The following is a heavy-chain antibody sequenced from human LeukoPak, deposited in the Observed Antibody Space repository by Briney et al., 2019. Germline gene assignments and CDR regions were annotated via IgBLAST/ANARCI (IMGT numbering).Heavy chain of an antibody. Sequence: PGGSLRLSCAASGFTFNNYAMNWVRQAPGKGLEWVSSISGGGETTYYADSAEGRFTISRDNSQNTLYLQMNSLGAEDTAVYYCARDYADYVGYFFFDYWGQGTLVTVSS. CDR2: ISGGGETT. V-gene: IGHV3-23*01. J-gene: IGHJ4*02. D-gene: IGHD4-17*01. CDR1: GFTFNNYA. CDR3: ARDYADYVGYFFFDY.